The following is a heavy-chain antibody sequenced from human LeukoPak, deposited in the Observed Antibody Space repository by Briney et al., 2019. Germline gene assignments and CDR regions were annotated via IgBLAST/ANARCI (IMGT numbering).Heavy chain of an antibody. CDR3: ARTYCTNGVCFNWFDP. CDR2: INPNSGGR. D-gene: IGHD2-8*01. V-gene: IGHV1-2*02. J-gene: IGHJ5*02. CDR1: GYTFTGYY. Sequence: ASVKVSCKASGYTFTGYYMHWVRQAPGQGLEGMGWINPNSGGRNYAQKFQGRVTINRDKDRSKEYMEQSRLRSGDTAVYYCARTYCTNGVCFNWFDPWGQGTLVTVSS.